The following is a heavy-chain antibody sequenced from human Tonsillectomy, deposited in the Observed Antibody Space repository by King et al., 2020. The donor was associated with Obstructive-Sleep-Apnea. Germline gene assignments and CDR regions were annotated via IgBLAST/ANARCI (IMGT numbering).Heavy chain of an antibody. D-gene: IGHD3-10*01. J-gene: IGHJ4*02. CDR1: GFTFSSYW. CDR3: ATTGSGSYYPTQIDH. Sequence: VQLVESGGGLVQPGGSLRLSCAASGFTFSSYWMTWVRQAPGKGLEWVANIKQDGSEKYYVDSVKGRFTISRDNAKNSLFLQMNSLRAEDTAVYYCATTGSGSYYPTQIDHWGQGTLVTVSS. V-gene: IGHV3-7*03. CDR2: IKQDGSEK.